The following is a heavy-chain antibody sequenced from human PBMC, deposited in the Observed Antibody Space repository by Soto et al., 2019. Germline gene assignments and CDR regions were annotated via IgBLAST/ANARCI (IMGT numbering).Heavy chain of an antibody. J-gene: IGHJ5*02. CDR1: GDSISTYY. V-gene: IGHV4-59*01. Sequence: PSETLSLTCTVSGDSISTYYWSWMRQPPGKGLEWIAYIYYTGNTYYNPSLKSRVTISMDTSKNQFSLKLSSVTAADTAVYYCARYYYDSSGYYYGWFDPWGQGTLVTAPQ. D-gene: IGHD3-22*01. CDR3: ARYYYDSSGYYYGWFDP. CDR2: IYYTGNT.